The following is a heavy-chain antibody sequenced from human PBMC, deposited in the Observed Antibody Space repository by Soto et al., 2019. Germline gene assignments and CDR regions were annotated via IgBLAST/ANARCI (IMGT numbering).Heavy chain of an antibody. CDR1: GFTFSSYA. V-gene: IGHV3-30-3*01. J-gene: IGHJ4*02. Sequence: QVQLVESGGGVVQPGRSLRLSCAASGFTFSSYAMHWVRQAPGKGLEWVAGISDEGSNKYYADSVKGRFTISRDNSKHTLYLQVNSLRAEDTAVYYCARDRGYYYDSSALAYWGQGTLVTVSS. CDR2: ISDEGSNK. D-gene: IGHD3-22*01. CDR3: ARDRGYYYDSSALAY.